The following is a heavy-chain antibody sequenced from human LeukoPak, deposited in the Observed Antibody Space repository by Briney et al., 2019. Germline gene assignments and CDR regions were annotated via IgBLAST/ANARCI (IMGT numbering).Heavy chain of an antibody. CDR3: ARGGGSPFDY. V-gene: IGHV1-69*04. J-gene: IGHJ4*02. CDR1: GGTFSSYA. CDR2: IIPILGIA. D-gene: IGHD3-16*01. Sequence: SVKVSCKASGGTFSSYAISWVRQAPGQGLEWMGRIIPILGIANYAQKFQGRVTIARNTSISTAYMELSSLRSEDTAVYYCARGGGSPFDYWGQGTLVTVSS.